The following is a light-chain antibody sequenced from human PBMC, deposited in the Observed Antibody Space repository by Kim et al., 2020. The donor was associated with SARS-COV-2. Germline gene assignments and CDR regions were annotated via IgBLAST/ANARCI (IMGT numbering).Light chain of an antibody. CDR3: QQSYSSPLT. CDR2: GAS. Sequence: AFVGDRVTITCRASQSISNYLNWYQQKPGKAPRVLIYGASSLQSGVPSRFSGSGSGTDFTLTISSLQPEDFATYYCQQSYSSPLTFGGGTKVDIK. J-gene: IGKJ4*01. CDR1: QSISNY. V-gene: IGKV1-39*01.